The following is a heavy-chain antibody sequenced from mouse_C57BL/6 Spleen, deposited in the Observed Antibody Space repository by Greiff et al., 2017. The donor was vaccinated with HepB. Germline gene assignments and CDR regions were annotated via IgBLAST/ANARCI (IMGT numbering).Heavy chain of an antibody. J-gene: IGHJ2*01. CDR2: IHPNSGST. V-gene: IGHV1-64*01. Sequence: QVQLQQPGAELVKPGASVKLSCKASGYTFTSYWMHWVKQRPGQGLEWIGMIHPNSGSTNYNEKFKSKATLTVDKSSSTAYMQLSSLTSEDSAVYYCARIYYDYERYFDYWGQGTTLTVSS. D-gene: IGHD2-4*01. CDR3: ARIYYDYERYFDY. CDR1: GYTFTSYW.